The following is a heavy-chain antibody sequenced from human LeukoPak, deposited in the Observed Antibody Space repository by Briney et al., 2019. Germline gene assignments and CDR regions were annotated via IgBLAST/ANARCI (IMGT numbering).Heavy chain of an antibody. CDR1: GGSISSYY. D-gene: IGHD3-3*01. J-gene: IGHJ4*02. Sequence: SETLSLTCTVSGGSISSYYWSWIRQPPGRGLEWIGYIYYSGSTNYNPSLKSRVTISVDTSKNQFSLKLSSVTAADTAVYYCARIPVRLLEWLPWYHFDYWGQGTLVTVSS. V-gene: IGHV4-59*01. CDR2: IYYSGST. CDR3: ARIPVRLLEWLPWYHFDY.